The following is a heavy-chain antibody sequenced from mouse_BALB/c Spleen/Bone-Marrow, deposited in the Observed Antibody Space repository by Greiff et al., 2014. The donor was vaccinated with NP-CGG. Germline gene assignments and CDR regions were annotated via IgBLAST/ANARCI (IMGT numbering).Heavy chain of an antibody. D-gene: IGHD2-4*01. Sequence: QVQLQQPGAEQVKPGASVKLSCKASGYTFTSYWMHWVKQRPGQGLEWIGEINPSNGRTNYNEKFKTKATLTVDKSSNTAYMQLSRLTSEDSAVYYCARKGADYEDYWGQGTTLTVSS. J-gene: IGHJ2*01. CDR1: GYTFTSYW. CDR3: ARKGADYEDY. V-gene: IGHV1S81*02. CDR2: INPSNGRT.